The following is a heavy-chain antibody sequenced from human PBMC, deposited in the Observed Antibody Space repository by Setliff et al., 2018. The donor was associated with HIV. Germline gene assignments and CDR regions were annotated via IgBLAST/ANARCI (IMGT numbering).Heavy chain of an antibody. CDR3: ARRVVITTGSYYFDY. D-gene: IGHD3-22*01. CDR2: THHSGST. V-gene: IGHV4-34*01. J-gene: IGHJ4*02. CDR1: GGSLSGDY. Sequence: SETLSLTCAVYGGSLSGDYWSWIRQPPGKGLEWIGETHHSGSTNYNPSLKSRVTISVDTSKNQFSLELSSVTAADTAVYYCARRVVITTGSYYFDYWGQGTLVTVSS.